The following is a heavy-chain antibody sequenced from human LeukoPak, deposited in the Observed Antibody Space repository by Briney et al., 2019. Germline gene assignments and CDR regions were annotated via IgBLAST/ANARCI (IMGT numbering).Heavy chain of an antibody. V-gene: IGHV3-21*01. CDR1: GFTFSSYS. CDR2: ISSSSSYI. Sequence: GGSLRLSCAASGFTFSSYSMNWVRQAPVKGLEWVSSISSSSSYIYYADSVKGRFTISRDNAKNSLYLQMNSLRAEDTAVYYCARDYPDYGFDYWGQGTLVTVSS. CDR3: ARDYPDYGFDY. D-gene: IGHD4-17*01. J-gene: IGHJ4*02.